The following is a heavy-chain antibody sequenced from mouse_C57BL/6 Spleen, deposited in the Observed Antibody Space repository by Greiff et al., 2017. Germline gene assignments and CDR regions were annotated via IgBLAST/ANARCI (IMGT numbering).Heavy chain of an antibody. Sequence: VQLQQSGPGLVAPSQSLSITCTVSGFSLTSYGVSWVRQPPGKGLEWLGVIWGDGSTNYPSALISRLSISKDNSKSQVFLKLNSLQTDDTATYSCANMRHGYDLDYWGQGTTLTVSS. CDR2: IWGDGST. J-gene: IGHJ2*01. V-gene: IGHV2-3*01. CDR1: GFSLTSYG. D-gene: IGHD2-14*01. CDR3: ANMRHGYDLDY.